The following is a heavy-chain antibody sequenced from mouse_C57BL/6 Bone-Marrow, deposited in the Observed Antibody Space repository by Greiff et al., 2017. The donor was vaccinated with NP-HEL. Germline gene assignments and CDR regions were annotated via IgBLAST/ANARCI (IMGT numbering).Heavy chain of an antibody. CDR2: ISSGSSTL. J-gene: IGHJ3*01. CDR3: ARDGFAY. Sequence: EVKVVESGGGLVKPGGSLKLSCAASGFTFSDYGMHWVRQAPEKGLEWVAYISSGSSTLYYADTVKGRFTISRDNAKNTLFLQMTSLRSEDTAMYYGARDGFAYWGQGTLVTVSA. CDR1: GFTFSDYG. V-gene: IGHV5-17*01.